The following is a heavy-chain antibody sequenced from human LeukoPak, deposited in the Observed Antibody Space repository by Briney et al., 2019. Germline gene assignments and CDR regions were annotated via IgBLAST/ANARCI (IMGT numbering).Heavy chain of an antibody. CDR1: GFTVSSEY. CDR3: ARRPVAAEYFQH. CDR2: IYSGGGT. V-gene: IGHV3-53*05. D-gene: IGHD6-25*01. J-gene: IGHJ1*01. Sequence: GGSLRLSCAASGFTVSSEYMGWVRQTPGKGLEWVSVIYSGGGTYYADSVKGRFTISRDNSKNTLFLQMNSLTTEDTAMYFCARRPVAAEYFQHWGQGTLVTVSS.